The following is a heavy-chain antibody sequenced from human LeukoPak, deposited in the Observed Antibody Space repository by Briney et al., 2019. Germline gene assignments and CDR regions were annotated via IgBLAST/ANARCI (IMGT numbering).Heavy chain of an antibody. Sequence: GGSLRLSCAASGFTFSDYTMNWVRQAPGKGLEWVSYISTNGNIMYYADSVKGRFTISRDNAKNSLYLQMNSLRAEDTAVYYCARIGRLLWFGEFDYWGQGTLVTVSS. J-gene: IGHJ4*02. CDR2: ISTNGNIM. CDR3: ARIGRLLWFGEFDY. D-gene: IGHD3-10*01. CDR1: GFTFSDYT. V-gene: IGHV3-48*01.